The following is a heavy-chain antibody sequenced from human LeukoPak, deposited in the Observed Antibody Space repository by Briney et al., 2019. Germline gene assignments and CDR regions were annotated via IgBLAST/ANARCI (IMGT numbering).Heavy chain of an antibody. CDR2: ISSSSSYI. J-gene: IGHJ4*02. D-gene: IGHD6-13*01. Sequence: ESGGSLRLSCAASGFTFSSYSMNWVRQAPGKGLEWVSPISSSSSYIYYADSVKGRFTISRDNAKNSLYLQMNSLRAEDTAVYYCARDLYRGVAAAAPRYWGQGTLVTVSS. V-gene: IGHV3-21*01. CDR3: ARDLYRGVAAAAPRY. CDR1: GFTFSSYS.